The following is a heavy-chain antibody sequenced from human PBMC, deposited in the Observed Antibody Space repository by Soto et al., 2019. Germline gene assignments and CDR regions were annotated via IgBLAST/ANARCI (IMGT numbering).Heavy chain of an antibody. Sequence: EVQLVESGGGVVRPGGSLRLSCAASGFTFDDYGMSWVRQAPGKGLEWVSGINWNGGSTGYADSVKGRFTISRDNAKNSLYLQMNSLRAEDTALYHCARGRYFDYPDSDIYWYFDLWGRGTLVTVSS. CDR2: INWNGGST. CDR3: ARGRYFDYPDSDIYWYFDL. D-gene: IGHD3-9*01. V-gene: IGHV3-20*01. CDR1: GFTFDDYG. J-gene: IGHJ2*01.